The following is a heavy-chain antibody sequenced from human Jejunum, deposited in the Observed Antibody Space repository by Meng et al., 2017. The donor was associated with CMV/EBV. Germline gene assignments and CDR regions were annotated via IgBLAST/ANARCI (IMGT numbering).Heavy chain of an antibody. V-gene: IGHV4-31*02. CDR1: VSVTSRSYY. CDR3: ARFGIVGSTNHFDY. D-gene: IGHD1-26*01. Sequence: VSVTSRSYYVSWIRQHPGKGLEWIGNIYYTGSAYYNPSLKSRVSISVDTSKNQFSLKVTSVTAADTAVYYCARFGIVGSTNHFDYWGQGTRVTVSS. CDR2: IYYTGSA. J-gene: IGHJ4*02.